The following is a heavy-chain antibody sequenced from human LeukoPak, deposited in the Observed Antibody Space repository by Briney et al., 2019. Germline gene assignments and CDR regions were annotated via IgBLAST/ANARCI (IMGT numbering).Heavy chain of an antibody. V-gene: IGHV3-21*01. J-gene: IGHJ4*02. D-gene: IGHD3-22*01. Sequence: GGSLRLSCAASGFTFSSYSMNWVRQAPGKGLEWVSSISSSSSYIYYAGSVKGRFTISRDNAKNSLYLQMNSLRAEDTAVYYCARELYDSSGKDYWGQGTLVTVSS. CDR3: ARELYDSSGKDY. CDR2: ISSSSSYI. CDR1: GFTFSSYS.